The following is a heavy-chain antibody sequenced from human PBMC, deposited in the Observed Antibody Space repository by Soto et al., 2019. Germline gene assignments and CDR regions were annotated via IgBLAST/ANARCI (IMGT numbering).Heavy chain of an antibody. CDR1: GFTFSSYG. CDR3: ARDSSGCSDY. Sequence: QVQLVESGGGVVQPGRSLRLSCAPSGFTFSSYGMHWVRQAPGKGLEWVAVISYDGNNQYYADSVKGRFTISRDNSKNTLYLQMNSLRAEDTAVYYCARDSSGCSDYWGQGTLFTVSS. V-gene: IGHV3-30*03. D-gene: IGHD3-22*01. J-gene: IGHJ4*02. CDR2: ISYDGNNQ.